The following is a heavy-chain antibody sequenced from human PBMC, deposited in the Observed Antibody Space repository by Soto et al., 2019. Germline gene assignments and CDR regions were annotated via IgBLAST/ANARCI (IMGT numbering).Heavy chain of an antibody. D-gene: IGHD6-19*01. CDR2: IWYDRSNK. J-gene: IGHJ4*02. V-gene: IGHV3-33*01. CDR1: GFTFSSYG. CDR3: ARDQEQWLVADY. Sequence: QVQLVESGGGVVQPGRSLRLSCAASGFTFSSYGMHWVRQAPGKGLEWVAVIWYDRSNKYYADSVKGRFTISRDNSKNTLYLQMNSLRAEDTAVYYCARDQEQWLVADYWGQGTLVTVSS.